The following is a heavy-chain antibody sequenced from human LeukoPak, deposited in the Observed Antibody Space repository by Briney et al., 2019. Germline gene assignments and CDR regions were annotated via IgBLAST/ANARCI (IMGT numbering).Heavy chain of an antibody. CDR1: GRSLRSSSDY. D-gene: IGHD3-9*01. J-gene: IGHJ4*02. V-gene: IGHV4-39*01. CDR3: ARRRAGLYYDILTGYFDY. Sequence: PSETLSLTCTVWGRSLRSSSDYWGWVPQPRGEGVEWIGCMYYSGSTYYNPSLKSRVTISVDTSKNQFSLKLSSVTAADTAVYYCARRRAGLYYDILTGYFDYWGQGTLVTVSS. CDR2: MYYSGST.